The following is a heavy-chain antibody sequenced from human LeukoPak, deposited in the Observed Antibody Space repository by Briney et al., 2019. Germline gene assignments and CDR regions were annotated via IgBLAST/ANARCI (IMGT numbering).Heavy chain of an antibody. J-gene: IGHJ6*03. CDR2: IRYDGSNK. Sequence: GGSLRLSCAVSGLIFSSYGMHWVRQAPGKGLEWVAFIRYDGSNKYYADSVKGRFTISRDNSKNTLYLQMNSLRAEDTAVYYCARESYYDSSGYYSEYYYYMDVWGKGTTVTVSS. CDR1: GLIFSSYG. CDR3: ARESYYDSSGYYSEYYYYMDV. V-gene: IGHV3-30*02. D-gene: IGHD3-22*01.